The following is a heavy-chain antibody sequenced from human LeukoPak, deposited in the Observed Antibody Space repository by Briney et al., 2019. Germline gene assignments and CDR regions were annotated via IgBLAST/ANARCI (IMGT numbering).Heavy chain of an antibody. CDR1: GFIFSNYG. Sequence: GGSLRLSCAASGFIFSNYGMSWVRQAPGKGLEWVANINEGGSEGYYVDSLKGRFTISRDNAKNSLYLQMNSLRAEDTAVYYCARAGFSTSRDFWGQGTLVTVSS. V-gene: IGHV3-7*03. CDR2: INEGGSEG. J-gene: IGHJ4*02. D-gene: IGHD2-2*01. CDR3: ARAGFSTSRDF.